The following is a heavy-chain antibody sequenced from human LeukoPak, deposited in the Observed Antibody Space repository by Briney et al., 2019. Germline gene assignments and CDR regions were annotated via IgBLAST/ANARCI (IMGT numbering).Heavy chain of an antibody. CDR3: ARDRRIVVGGWFDP. CDR2: INPNSGGT. Sequence: ASVKVSCKASGYTFNNHGISWVRRAPGQGLEWMGWINPNSGGTNYAQKFQGRVTMTRDTSISTAYMELSRLRSDDTAVYYCARDRRIVVGGWFDPWGQGTLVTVSS. D-gene: IGHD2-21*01. CDR1: GYTFNNHG. J-gene: IGHJ5*02. V-gene: IGHV1-2*02.